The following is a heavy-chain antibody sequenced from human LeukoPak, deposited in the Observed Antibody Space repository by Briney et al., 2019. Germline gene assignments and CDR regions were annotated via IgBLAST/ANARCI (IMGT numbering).Heavy chain of an antibody. D-gene: IGHD1-26*01. CDR2: INPNTGGT. Sequence: ASVKVSCKASGYTFTSYGISWVRQAPGQGLEWMGWINPNTGGTYYTQKFQGRVTMTRDTSISTAYMELSRLRSDDTAVYYCARDIGDSGSEGAFDIWGQGTMVTVSS. V-gene: IGHV1-2*02. J-gene: IGHJ3*02. CDR1: GYTFTSYG. CDR3: ARDIGDSGSEGAFDI.